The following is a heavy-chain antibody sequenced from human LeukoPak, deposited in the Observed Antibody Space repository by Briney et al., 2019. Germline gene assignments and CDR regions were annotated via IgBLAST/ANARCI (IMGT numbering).Heavy chain of an antibody. Sequence: PGGSLRLSCAASGFTVSSNYMSWVRQAPGKGLEWVSVIYSCVSTFYAHSLNGRFSISKHNSKNTLYLQMTSLRAEDTAVYYCASARGSNYRSLVDWGQGPLLTVSS. CDR2: IYSCVST. CDR3: ASARGSNYRSLVD. V-gene: IGHV3-53*01. CDR1: GFTVSSNY. J-gene: IGHJ4*02. D-gene: IGHD5-18*01.